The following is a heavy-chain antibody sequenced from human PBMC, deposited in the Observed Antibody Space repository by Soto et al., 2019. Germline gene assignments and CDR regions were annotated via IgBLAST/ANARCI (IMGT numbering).Heavy chain of an antibody. CDR2: IYHSGST. CDR1: GGSISSSTW. J-gene: IGHJ4*02. Sequence: QVPLQESGPGLVKPSGTLSLTCAVSGGSISSSTWWSWVRQPPGKGLEWIGEIYHSGSTNYNPSLKSRVTRSVDKSKNQFSLKLSSVTAADTAVYYCARGHRIRLGELIGGYYFDYWGQGTLVTVSS. V-gene: IGHV4-4*02. CDR3: ARGHRIRLGELIGGYYFDY. D-gene: IGHD3-16*01.